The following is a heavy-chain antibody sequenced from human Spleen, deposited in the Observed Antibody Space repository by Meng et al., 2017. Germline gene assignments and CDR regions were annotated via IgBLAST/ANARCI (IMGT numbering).Heavy chain of an antibody. J-gene: IGHJ4*02. V-gene: IGHV4-34*09. CDR2: INHSGST. Sequence: QVQLQESGPVLVKPSQTLSLTCVVSGGSFSDYYWSWIRQPPGKGLEWIGEINHSGSTNYNPSLESRATISVDTSQNNLSLKLSSVTAADSAVYYCARGPTTMAHDFDYWGQGTLVTVSS. D-gene: IGHD4-11*01. CDR1: GGSFSDYY. CDR3: ARGPTTMAHDFDY.